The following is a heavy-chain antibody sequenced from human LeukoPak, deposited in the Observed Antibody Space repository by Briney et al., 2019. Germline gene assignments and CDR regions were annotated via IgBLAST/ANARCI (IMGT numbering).Heavy chain of an antibody. CDR3: ARDGTERDYFDY. V-gene: IGHV3-30*03. CDR2: MSSHGSNK. Sequence: GTSLRLSCAASGFTLSTYGMHWVRQAPGKGLEWVAVMSSHGSNKYYADSVKGRFTISRDNSKNTLYLQMNSLRAEDTAVYYCARDGTERDYFDYWGQGTLVTVFS. CDR1: GFTLSTYG. D-gene: IGHD3/OR15-3a*01. J-gene: IGHJ4*02.